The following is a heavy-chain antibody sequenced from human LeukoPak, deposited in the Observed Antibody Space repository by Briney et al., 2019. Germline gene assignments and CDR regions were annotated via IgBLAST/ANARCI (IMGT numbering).Heavy chain of an antibody. CDR2: IYHSGSA. CDR1: GGSISSGGFS. D-gene: IGHD3-22*01. CDR3: ARATYYYDSSGYYGALDI. J-gene: IGHJ3*02. Sequence: KPSESLSLTCAVSGGSISSGGFSWNWIRQPPGRGLEWIGYIYHSGSAHYSPSLKSRVTISVDRSRNQFSLNLTSVTAADTAVYYCARATYYYDSSGYYGALDIWGQGTMVTVSS. V-gene: IGHV4-30-2*01.